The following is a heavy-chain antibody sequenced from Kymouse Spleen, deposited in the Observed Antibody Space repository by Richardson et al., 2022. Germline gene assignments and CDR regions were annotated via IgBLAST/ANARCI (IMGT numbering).Heavy chain of an antibody. J-gene: IGHJ2*01. Sequence: QVQLQESGPGLVKPSGTLSLTCAVSGGSISSSNWWSWVRQPPGKGLEWIGEIYHSGSTNYNPSLKSRVTISVDKSKNQFSLKLSSVTAADTAVYYCASHDYGDYENWYFDLWGRGTLVTVSS. CDR1: GGSISSSNW. D-gene: IGHD4-17*01. CDR3: ASHDYGDYENWYFDL. V-gene: IGHV4-4*02. CDR2: IYHSGST.